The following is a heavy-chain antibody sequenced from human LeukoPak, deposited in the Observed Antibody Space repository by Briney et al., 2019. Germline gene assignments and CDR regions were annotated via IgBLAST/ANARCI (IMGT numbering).Heavy chain of an antibody. CDR1: GFTFSSYA. V-gene: IGHV3-23*01. Sequence: GGSLRLSCAASGFTFSSYAMSWVRQDPGKGLERVSAISGSGGSTYYADSVKGRFTISRDNSKNTLYLQMNSLRAEDTAVYYCAKDIGATIWFDPWGQGTLVTVSS. D-gene: IGHD5-12*01. CDR2: ISGSGGST. J-gene: IGHJ5*02. CDR3: AKDIGATIWFDP.